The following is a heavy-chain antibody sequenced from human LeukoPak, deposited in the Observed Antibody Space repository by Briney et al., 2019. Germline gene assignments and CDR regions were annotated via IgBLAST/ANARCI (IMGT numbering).Heavy chain of an antibody. CDR3: AKGYSSSFWFDP. Sequence: GGSLRLSCAASGFTFSSYAMSWVRQAPGKGLEWVSAISGSGGSTYYADSVKGRFTISRDNSRNTLYLQMNSLRAEDTAVYYCAKGYSSSFWFDPWGQGTLVTVSS. V-gene: IGHV3-23*01. D-gene: IGHD6-6*01. CDR1: GFTFSSYA. CDR2: ISGSGGST. J-gene: IGHJ5*02.